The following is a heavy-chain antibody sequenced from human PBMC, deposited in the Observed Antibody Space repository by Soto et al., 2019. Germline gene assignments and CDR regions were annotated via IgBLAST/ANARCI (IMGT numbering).Heavy chain of an antibody. V-gene: IGHV4-34*01. CDR2: INHSGST. J-gene: IGHJ4*02. CDR3: ARGPAGDIVVVVAAGNYYFDY. D-gene: IGHD2-15*01. CDR1: GGSFSGYY. Sequence: SETLSLTCAVYGGSFSGYYWSWIRQPPGKGLEWIGEINHSGSTNYNPSLKSRVTISVDTSKNQFSLKLSSVTAADTAVYYCARGPAGDIVVVVAAGNYYFDYWGQGTLVTVSS.